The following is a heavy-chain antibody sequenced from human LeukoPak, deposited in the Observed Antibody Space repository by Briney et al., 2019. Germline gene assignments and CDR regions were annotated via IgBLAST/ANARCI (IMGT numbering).Heavy chain of an antibody. J-gene: IGHJ4*02. CDR2: IYSGGSA. V-gene: IGHV3-53*01. CDR1: GFTFSSNY. Sequence: GGSLRLSCAASGFTFSSNYMSWVRQAPGKGLEWVSVIYSGGSAYYADSVKGRFTISRDNSKNTLYLQMNSLRAEDTAVYYCAREDGYNYYFDYWGQGTLVTVSS. D-gene: IGHD5-24*01. CDR3: AREDGYNYYFDY.